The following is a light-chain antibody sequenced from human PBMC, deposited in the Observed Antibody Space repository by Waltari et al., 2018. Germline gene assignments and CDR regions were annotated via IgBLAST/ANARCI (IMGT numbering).Light chain of an antibody. CDR3: AAWDASLSAWL. Sequence: QSVLTLPPSASGTPGQRVTISCSGSSSNIGSNYVYWYQHLPGTAPKLLIYRNNQRPSGVPGRFSGSKSDTSASRAISGLRSEDEADYYCAAWDASLSAWLFGGGTKVTVL. CDR1: SSNIGSNY. V-gene: IGLV1-47*01. CDR2: RNN. J-gene: IGLJ3*02.